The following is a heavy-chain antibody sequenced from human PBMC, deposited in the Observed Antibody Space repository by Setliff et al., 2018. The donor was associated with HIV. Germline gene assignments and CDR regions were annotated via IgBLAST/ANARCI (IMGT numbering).Heavy chain of an antibody. V-gene: IGHV3-21*01. CDR2: ISYRSSYI. D-gene: IGHD3-10*01. CDR1: GFTFSTSC. J-gene: IGHJ6*03. Sequence: GGSLRLSCAASGFTFSTSCMHWVRRAPGKGLEWISSISYRSSYIYYSDSVKGRFTISRDDAENSLFPQLDSLRDEDTAVYYCARSQGKGNYHMDVWGTGTTVTVSS. CDR3: ARSQGKGNYHMDV.